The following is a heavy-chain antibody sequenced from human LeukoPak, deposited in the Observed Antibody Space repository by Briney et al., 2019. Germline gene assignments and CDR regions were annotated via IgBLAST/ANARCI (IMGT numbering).Heavy chain of an antibody. V-gene: IGHV3-7*01. Sequence: SGGSLRLSCAASGFTFSSQWMSWVRHAPGKGLEWVANIKQDGSEKYYVDSVKGRFTISRDNAKNSLYLQMNSLRAEDTAVYYCARDPSSYYDFWSGYYDYWGQGTLVTVSS. D-gene: IGHD3-3*01. CDR3: ARDPSSYYDFWSGYYDY. CDR2: IKQDGSEK. CDR1: GFTFSSQW. J-gene: IGHJ4*02.